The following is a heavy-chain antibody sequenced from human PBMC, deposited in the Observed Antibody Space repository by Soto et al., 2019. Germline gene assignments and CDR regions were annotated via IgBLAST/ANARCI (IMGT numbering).Heavy chain of an antibody. Sequence: EVPLLESGGGLVQPGGSLRLSCAASGFTFSSYDMSWVRQAPGKGLEWVSAISGSGGSTYYADSVKGRFTISRDNSKNTLYLQRNSLRAEDTAVYYCAKGGSTSRWPYYYGTDVWGQGTTVTVSS. CDR1: GFTFSSYD. V-gene: IGHV3-23*01. D-gene: IGHD2-2*01. J-gene: IGHJ6*02. CDR2: ISGSGGST. CDR3: AKGGSTSRWPYYYGTDV.